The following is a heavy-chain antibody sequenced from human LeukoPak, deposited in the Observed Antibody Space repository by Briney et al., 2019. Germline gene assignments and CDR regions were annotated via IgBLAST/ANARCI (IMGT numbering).Heavy chain of an antibody. J-gene: IGHJ4*02. V-gene: IGHV3-7*01. Sequence: QAGGSLRLSCAASGFTFSTYWMSWVRRAPGKGLEWVANIKQDGSEKYYVDSVKGRFPISRDNAKNSLYLQMNRLRAEDTAVYYCARVSRGNLAHWGQGTLVTVSS. D-gene: IGHD3-10*01. CDR2: IKQDGSEK. CDR1: GFTFSTYW. CDR3: ARVSRGNLAH.